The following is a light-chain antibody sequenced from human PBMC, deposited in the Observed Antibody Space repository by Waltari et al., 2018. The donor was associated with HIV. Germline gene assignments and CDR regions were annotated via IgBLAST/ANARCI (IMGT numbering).Light chain of an antibody. V-gene: IGLV4-69*01. J-gene: IGLJ1*01. CDR2: VNNDGSH. CDR3: QTWGTGNQV. CDR1: SGHTNDA. Sequence: QVVLTQSPSAAASLGASVKLTCILSSGHTNDAIAWHQQQAGRGPRYLMKVNNDGSHTKGDGIPDRFSASSSGAERYLTISSRRSEDEADYYCQTWGTGNQVFGPGTKVTVL.